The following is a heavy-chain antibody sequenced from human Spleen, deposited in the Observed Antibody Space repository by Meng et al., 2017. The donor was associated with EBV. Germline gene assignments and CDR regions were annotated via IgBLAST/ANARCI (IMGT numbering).Heavy chain of an antibody. CDR1: GSTFTTYY. J-gene: IGHJ6*02. V-gene: IGHV1-46*01. CDR3: ARGIAVTGYYYYYGMDV. Sequence: QVRLVQSGAEVKKPGASVKVSCKASGSTFTTYYIHWVRQVPGQGFEWMGIINPGGGSTNDAQKFQSRVTMTRDTSTSTVYMELSSLRSADTAVYYCARGIAVTGYYYYYGMDVWGQGTTVTVSS. D-gene: IGHD6-19*01. CDR2: INPGGGST.